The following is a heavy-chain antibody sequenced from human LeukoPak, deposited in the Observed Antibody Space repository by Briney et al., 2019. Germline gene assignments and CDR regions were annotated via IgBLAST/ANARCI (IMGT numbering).Heavy chain of an antibody. J-gene: IGHJ1*01. D-gene: IGHD3-22*01. V-gene: IGHV3-20*04. CDR2: INWNGGST. Sequence: GGSLRLSCAASGFTFDDYGMRWVRQAPGKGLEWFSGINWNGGSTGYADSVKGRFTISRDNAKNSLYLQMNSLRAEDTALYYCARGPTRYYYDSSGYYYSEYFQHWGQGTLVTVSS. CDR3: ARGPTRYYYDSSGYYYSEYFQH. CDR1: GFTFDDYG.